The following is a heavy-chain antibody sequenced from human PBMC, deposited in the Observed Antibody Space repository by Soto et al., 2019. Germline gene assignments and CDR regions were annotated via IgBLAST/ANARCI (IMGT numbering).Heavy chain of an antibody. CDR2: ISGYNANT. V-gene: IGHV1-18*01. J-gene: IGHJ6*02. CDR3: ARMGDVPYYYYGLDV. D-gene: IGHD2-21*02. CDR1: GYSFTRYG. Sequence: QVQLVQSGAEVKKPGASVKVSCKASGYSFTRYGISWVRQAPGQGLEWMGWISGYNANTNYPENLQGRVTMTTDTSPSTAYMAVRNRISDDTAVYYCARMGDVPYYYYGLDVWGQGTTVTVSS.